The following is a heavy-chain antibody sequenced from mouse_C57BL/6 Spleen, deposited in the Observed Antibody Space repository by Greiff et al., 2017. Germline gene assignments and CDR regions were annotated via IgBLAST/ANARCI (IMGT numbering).Heavy chain of an antibody. J-gene: IGHJ1*03. CDR2: IDPNSGGT. V-gene: IGHV1-72*01. CDR3: ARDTTVVATRRYFDV. D-gene: IGHD1-1*01. CDR1: GYTFTSYW. Sequence: QVQLQQPGAELVKPGASVKLSCKASGYTFTSYWMHWVKQRPGRGLEWIGRIDPNSGGTKYNEKFKSKDTLTVDKPSSTAYMQLSSLTSEDSAVYYCARDTTVVATRRYFDVWGTGTTVTVSS.